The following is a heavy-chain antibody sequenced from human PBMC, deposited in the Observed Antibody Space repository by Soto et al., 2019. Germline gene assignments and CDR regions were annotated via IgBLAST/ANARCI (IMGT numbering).Heavy chain of an antibody. V-gene: IGHV4-30-4*01. Sequence: KPSETLSLTCTVSGGSISSGDYYWTWIRQSPGKGLEWIGYIYYTGSTFYSPSLKSRVTISLDTSENHFSLDMNSVTAADTAVYFVARVSGHNTGYYSVYFMDVWSQGTTVTGSS. D-gene: IGHD5-18*01. CDR2: IYYTGST. CDR3: ARVSGHNTGYYSVYFMDV. J-gene: IGHJ6*02. CDR1: GGSISSGDYY.